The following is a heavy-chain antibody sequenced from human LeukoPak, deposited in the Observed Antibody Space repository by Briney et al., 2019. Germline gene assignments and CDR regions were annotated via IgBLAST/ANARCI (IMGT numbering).Heavy chain of an antibody. V-gene: IGHV3-23*01. D-gene: IGHD6-19*01. CDR2: ISGSGGST. CDR3: AKDWNSPVAGTGYFQH. J-gene: IGHJ1*01. Sequence: PGGPLRLSCAASGFTFSSYAMSWVRQAPGKGLEWVSAISGSGGSTYYADSVKGRFTISRDNSKNMLYLQMNSLRAEDTAIYYCAKDWNSPVAGTGYFQHWGQGTLVTVSS. CDR1: GFTFSSYA.